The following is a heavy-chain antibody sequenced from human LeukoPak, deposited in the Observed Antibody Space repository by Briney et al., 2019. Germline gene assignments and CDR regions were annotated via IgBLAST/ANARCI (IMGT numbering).Heavy chain of an antibody. V-gene: IGHV3-23*01. D-gene: IGHD3-10*01. CDR1: GFTFSNYA. J-gene: IGHJ4*02. Sequence: GGSLRLSCVASGFTFSNYAISWVRQAPGKGLEWVPAISGRGGSTYYVDSVKGRFTISRDNSKNTLYLQMNSLRAEDTAVYYCAKDMGIHFDYWGQGTLVTVSS. CDR2: ISGRGGST. CDR3: AKDMGIHFDY.